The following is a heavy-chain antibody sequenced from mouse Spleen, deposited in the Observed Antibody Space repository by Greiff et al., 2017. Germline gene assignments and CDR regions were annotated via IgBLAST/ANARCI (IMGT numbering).Heavy chain of an antibody. J-gene: IGHJ2*01. CDR2: INPNNGGT. D-gene: IGHD1-1*02. V-gene: IGHV1-18*01. CDR1: GYTFTDYN. Sequence: VQLQQSGPELVKPGASVKIPCKASGYTFTDYNMDWVKQSHGKSLEWIGDINPNNGGTIYNQKFKGKATLTVDKSSSTAYMELRSLTSEDTAVYYCARQNDGSYYFDYWGQGTTLTVSS. CDR3: ARQNDGSYYFDY.